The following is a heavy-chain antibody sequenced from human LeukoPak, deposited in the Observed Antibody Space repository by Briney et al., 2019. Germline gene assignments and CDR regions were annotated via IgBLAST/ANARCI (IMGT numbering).Heavy chain of an antibody. D-gene: IGHD5-18*01. CDR3: ARDQFGGSSYGRGLNWFDP. Sequence: ASVTVSCKASGYTFTNYGISWVRQAPGQGLEWMGWISAYNGNTNYAQKLQGRVTITADESTSTAYMELSSLRSEDTAVYYCARDQFGGSSYGRGLNWFDPWGQGTLVTVSS. V-gene: IGHV1-18*01. CDR2: ISAYNGNT. J-gene: IGHJ5*02. CDR1: GYTFTNYG.